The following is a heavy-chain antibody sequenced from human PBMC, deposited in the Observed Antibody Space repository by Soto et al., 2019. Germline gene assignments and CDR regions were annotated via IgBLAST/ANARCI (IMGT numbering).Heavy chain of an antibody. CDR2: MSDSGSST. V-gene: IGHV3-23*01. CDR1: GFSFSSYA. D-gene: IGHD3-22*01. CDR3: AKHMVVVVTTTVGYFDY. Sequence: EVQMLESGGGLVQPGGSLRLSCAASGFSFSSYAMSWVRQAPGKGLEWVSAMSDSGSSTYYADSVKGRFTISRDNSKNTLYLQMNSLRAEDTAVYYCAKHMVVVVTTTVGYFDYWGQGTLVTVSS. J-gene: IGHJ4*02.